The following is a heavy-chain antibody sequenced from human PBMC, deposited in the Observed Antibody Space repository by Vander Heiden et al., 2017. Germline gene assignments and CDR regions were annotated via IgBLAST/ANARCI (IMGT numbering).Heavy chain of an antibody. CDR3: ARGDFWSQYNWFDP. D-gene: IGHD3-3*01. V-gene: IGHV4-34*01. J-gene: IGHJ5*02. CDR1: GGSFSGYY. Sequence: QVQLQQWGAGLLKPSATLSLTCAVYGGSFSGYYWSWIRQPPGKGLEWIGQINQRGSPHYPPSLKGRVTIYVDTSKNQFSLRLSSVTTADTAVDYCARGDFWSQYNWFDPWGQGTLGNVA. CDR2: INQRGSP.